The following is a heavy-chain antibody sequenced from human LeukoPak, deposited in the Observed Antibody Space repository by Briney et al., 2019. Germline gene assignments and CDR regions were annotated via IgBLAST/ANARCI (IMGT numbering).Heavy chain of an antibody. CDR1: GYTFTSYG. J-gene: IGHJ4*02. CDR3: ARDRPTIFGVVNPFDY. Sequence: GASVKVSCKASGYTFTSYGISWVRQAPGQGLEWMGWISAYNGNTNYAQKLQGRVTMTTDTSTSTAYMELRSLRSDDTAVYYCARDRPTIFGVVNPFDYWGQGNLPTVSS. CDR2: ISAYNGNT. V-gene: IGHV1-18*01. D-gene: IGHD3-3*01.